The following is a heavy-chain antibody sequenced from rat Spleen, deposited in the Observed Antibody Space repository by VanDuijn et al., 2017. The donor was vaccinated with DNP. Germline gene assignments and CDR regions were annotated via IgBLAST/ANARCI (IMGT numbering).Heavy chain of an antibody. V-gene: IGHV4-2*01. J-gene: IGHJ3*01. CDR3: VTRGTGSDNWFAY. CDR1: GLNFSDYW. Sequence: EVKLVESGGVLVQPGRSLKLSCAASGLNFSDYWMGWVRQAPGKGLEWMGEIKQDSSIKNYNPSLRGRFTISRDNDRNSLYLQMNNLGSEDTAIYYCVTRGTGSDNWFAYWGQGTLVTVSS. D-gene: IGHD5-1*01. CDR2: IKQDSSIK.